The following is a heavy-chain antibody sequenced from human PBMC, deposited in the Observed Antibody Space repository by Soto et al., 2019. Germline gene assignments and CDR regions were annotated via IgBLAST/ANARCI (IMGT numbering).Heavy chain of an antibody. V-gene: IGHV3-21*01. CDR1: GFTFSTYS. D-gene: IGHD6-19*01. Sequence: VGSLRFSCAASGFTFSTYSMNWVRQAPGKGLEWVSYISSSSTYIYYADSVKGRFTISRDNAKNSLYLQMNSLRAEDTAVYYCLLAVAGSFAPDYWGQGTLVTVSS. J-gene: IGHJ4*02. CDR2: ISSSSTYI. CDR3: LLAVAGSFAPDY.